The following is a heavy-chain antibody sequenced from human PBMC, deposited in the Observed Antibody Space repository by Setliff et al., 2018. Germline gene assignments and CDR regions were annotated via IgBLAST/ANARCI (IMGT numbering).Heavy chain of an antibody. CDR3: AGYGYVGYFDP. Sequence: PGGSLRLSCAASGFTFSSYWMHWVRQAPGKGPEWISHISPGGSTTYYSDSVKGRFTISRDNAKQSLFLQMNSLRAEDSGVYYCAGYGYVGYFDPWGQGTVVTVSS. V-gene: IGHV3-48*04. J-gene: IGHJ5*02. CDR1: GFTFSSYW. D-gene: IGHD5-18*01. CDR2: ISPGGSTT.